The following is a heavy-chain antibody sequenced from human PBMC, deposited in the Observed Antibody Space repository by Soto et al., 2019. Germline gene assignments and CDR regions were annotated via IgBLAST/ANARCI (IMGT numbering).Heavy chain of an antibody. CDR2: IYWSGST. J-gene: IGHJ6*02. Sequence: QVQLQESGPGLVKPSETLSLTCTVSGGSMRRYYRSWIRQPPGKGLEWIGYIYWSGSTNYNPSLKSRVTMSVDTSNHQVSLKLNSVTAADTAVFYCAREGSSSWSGDYGMDVWGQGTTVTVSS. CDR1: GGSMRRYY. CDR3: AREGSSSWSGDYGMDV. V-gene: IGHV4-59*01. D-gene: IGHD6-13*01.